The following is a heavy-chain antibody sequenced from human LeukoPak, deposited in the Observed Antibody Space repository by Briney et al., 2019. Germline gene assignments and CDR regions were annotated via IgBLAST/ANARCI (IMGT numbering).Heavy chain of an antibody. CDR2: ISSSGSTI. CDR3: ARSTSYDFWSGEPFDY. V-gene: IGHV3-11*01. CDR1: GFTFSDYY. Sequence: GSLRLSCAASGFTFSDYYMSWIRQAPGKGLEWVSYISSSGSTIYYADSAKGRFTISRDNAKNSLYLQMNSLRAEDTAVYYCARSTSYDFWSGEPFDYWGQGTLVTVSS. J-gene: IGHJ4*02. D-gene: IGHD3-3*01.